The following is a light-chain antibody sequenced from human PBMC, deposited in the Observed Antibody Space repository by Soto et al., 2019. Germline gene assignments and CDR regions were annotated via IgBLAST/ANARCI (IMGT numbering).Light chain of an antibody. CDR2: DVS. J-gene: IGLJ1*01. V-gene: IGLV2-14*01. CDR3: SSYTSSSTPYV. Sequence: QSALTQPASVSGSPGQSITISCTGTSSDVGGYNYVSWYQQHPGKAPKLMIYDVSNRPSGVSNRFSGSKSGNTASLTIFGLQAEDEADYHCSSYTSSSTPYVFGTGTKLTVL. CDR1: SSDVGGYNY.